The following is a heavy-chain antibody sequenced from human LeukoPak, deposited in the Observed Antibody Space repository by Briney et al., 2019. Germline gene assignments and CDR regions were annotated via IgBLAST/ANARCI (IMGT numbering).Heavy chain of an antibody. V-gene: IGHV3-7*03. CDR3: ARGVDIVATIWDY. D-gene: IGHD5-12*01. J-gene: IGHJ4*02. Sequence: GGSLRLSCAASGFTFSTYGMSWVRQAPGKGLEWVANIKIDGSEKYYVDSVKGRFTISRDNAKNSLYLQMNSLRVEDTAVYYCARGVDIVATIWDYWGQGTLVTVSS. CDR1: GFTFSTYG. CDR2: IKIDGSEK.